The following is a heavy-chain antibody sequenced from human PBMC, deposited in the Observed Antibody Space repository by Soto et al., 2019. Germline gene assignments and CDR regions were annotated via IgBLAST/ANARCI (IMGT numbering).Heavy chain of an antibody. Sequence: GGSLRLSCAASGFTFSSYEMNWVRQAPGKGLEWVSYISSSGSTIYYADSVKGRFTISRDNAKNSLYLQMNSLRAEDTAVYYCARTGTTTPHFDYWGQGTLVTVSS. CDR3: ARTGTTTPHFDY. D-gene: IGHD1-1*01. CDR2: ISSSGSTI. J-gene: IGHJ4*02. CDR1: GFTFSSYE. V-gene: IGHV3-48*03.